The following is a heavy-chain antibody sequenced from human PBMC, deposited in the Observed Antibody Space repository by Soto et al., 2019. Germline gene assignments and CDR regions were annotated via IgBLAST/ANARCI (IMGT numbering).Heavy chain of an antibody. Sequence: SETLSLTCTVSGVSISSYYWSWIRQPPGKGLEWIGYIYYSGSTNYNPSLKSRVTISVDTSKNQFSLKLSSVTAADTAVYYCARTGTNWFDPWGQGTLVTVSS. CDR1: GVSISSYY. J-gene: IGHJ5*02. CDR3: ARTGTNWFDP. V-gene: IGHV4-59*08. CDR2: IYYSGST.